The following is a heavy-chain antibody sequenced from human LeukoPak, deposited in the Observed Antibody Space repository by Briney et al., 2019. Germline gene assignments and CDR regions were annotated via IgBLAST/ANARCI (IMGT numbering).Heavy chain of an antibody. V-gene: IGHV3-64D*06. J-gene: IGHJ5*02. CDR2: ISSNGGST. CDR1: GFTFSSYA. Sequence: GGSLRLSCSASGFTFSSYAMHWVRQAPGKGREYVSAISSNGGSTYYADSVKGRFTISRDNSKNTLYLQMSSLRAEDTAMYYCVKDNQYSSEDWFDPWGQGTLVTVSS. CDR3: VKDNQYSSEDWFDP. D-gene: IGHD6-25*01.